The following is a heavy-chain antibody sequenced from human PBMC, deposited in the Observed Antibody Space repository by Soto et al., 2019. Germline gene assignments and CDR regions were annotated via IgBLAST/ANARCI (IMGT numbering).Heavy chain of an antibody. D-gene: IGHD5-18*01. CDR2: INHSGST. J-gene: IGHJ5*02. V-gene: IGHV4-34*01. CDR3: ARAAVWIQLWAHSGWFHX. CDR1: GGSFSGYY. Sequence: SETLSLTCAVYGGSFSGYYWSWIRQPPGKGLEWIVQINHSGSTNYNPSLKSRVTISVDTYKNQFSLKLSSVTAADTAVYYCARAAVWIQLWAHSGWFHXWGQGTLVTVSX.